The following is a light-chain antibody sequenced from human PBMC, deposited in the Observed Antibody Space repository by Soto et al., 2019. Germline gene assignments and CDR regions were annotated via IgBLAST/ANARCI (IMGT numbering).Light chain of an antibody. V-gene: IGKV1-5*01. CDR1: HNINRW. CDR3: QEYNSYPWT. J-gene: IGKJ1*01. Sequence: DIQMTQSPSIRSASAGGRVTITCLASHNINRWLAWYQQKPGKAPKLLIYDASRLESGVPSRFGGSGSGTEFTLSISSLQPDDFAIYYCQEYNSYPWTCGQGTKVDIK. CDR2: DAS.